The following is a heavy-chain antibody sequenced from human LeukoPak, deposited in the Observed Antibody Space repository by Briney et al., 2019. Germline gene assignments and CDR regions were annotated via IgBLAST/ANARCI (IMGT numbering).Heavy chain of an antibody. CDR1: GYSFTSNY. CDR3: ARGTRNFDY. Sequence: ASVKVSCKASGYSFTSNYIHWVRQAPGQGLEWMGMIYPRDGSTSYAQKFQGRVTMTRNTSISTAYMELSSLRSEDTAVYFCARGTRNFDYWGQGTLVTVSS. V-gene: IGHV1-46*01. CDR2: IYPRDGST. J-gene: IGHJ4*02.